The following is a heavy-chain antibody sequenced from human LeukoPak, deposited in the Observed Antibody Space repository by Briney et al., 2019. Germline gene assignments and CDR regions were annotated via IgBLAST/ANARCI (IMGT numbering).Heavy chain of an antibody. J-gene: IGHJ4*02. Sequence: ASVKVSCKASGGTFSSYAISWVRQATGQGLEWMGIINPSGGSTSYAQKFQGRVTMTRDTSTSTVYMELSSLRSEDTAVYYCARGPYSSGRYYFDYWGQGTLVTVSS. V-gene: IGHV1-46*01. CDR3: ARGPYSSGRYYFDY. CDR1: GGTFSSYA. D-gene: IGHD6-19*01. CDR2: INPSGGST.